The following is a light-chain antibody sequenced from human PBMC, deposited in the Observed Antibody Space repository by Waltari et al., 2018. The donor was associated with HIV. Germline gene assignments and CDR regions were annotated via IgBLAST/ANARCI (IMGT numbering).Light chain of an antibody. CDR1: SSNIGRNY. J-gene: IGLJ2*01. CDR2: RNN. CDR3: ATWDDSLSGSV. V-gene: IGLV1-47*01. Sequence: QSVRTQPPSASGTPGQRVTISCSGSSSNIGRNYVNWYPHLPGTAPKLLIYRNNQRPSGVPDRYSGSKSGTSASRAISGLRSEDEADYYCATWDDSLSGSVFGGGTKLTVL.